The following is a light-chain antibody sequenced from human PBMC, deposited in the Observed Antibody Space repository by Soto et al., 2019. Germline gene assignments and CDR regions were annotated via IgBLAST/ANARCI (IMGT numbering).Light chain of an antibody. J-gene: IGKJ1*01. V-gene: IGKV3-20*01. CDR3: QQYGSSGT. Sequence: EIRLTQSPGTLSLKPGERATLSCRASESVSNNYLAWYQQKPGQAPRLLIYGASNRATGIPDRFSGSGSGTDFTLTISRLEPEDFAVYYCQQYGSSGTFGQGTKVDI. CDR1: ESVSNNY. CDR2: GAS.